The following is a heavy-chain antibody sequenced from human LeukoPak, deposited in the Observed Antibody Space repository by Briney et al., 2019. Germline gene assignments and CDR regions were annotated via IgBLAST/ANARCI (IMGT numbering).Heavy chain of an antibody. CDR1: GGSISSYY. CDR3: ARTGGDCSSGLCYYAMDV. Sequence: SETLSLTCTVSGGSISSYYWSWIRQPPGKGLEWIGYIYYSGSTNYNPSLRSRVTLSIDMSKNQFSLRLSSVTAADTAVYYCARTGGDCSSGLCYYAMDVWGQGTTVTVS. J-gene: IGHJ6*02. V-gene: IGHV4-59*01. D-gene: IGHD2-21*02. CDR2: IYYSGST.